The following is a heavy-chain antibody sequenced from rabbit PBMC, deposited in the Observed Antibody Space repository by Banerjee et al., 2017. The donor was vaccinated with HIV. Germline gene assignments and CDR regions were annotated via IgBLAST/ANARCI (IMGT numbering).Heavy chain of an antibody. Sequence: QEQLEESGGDLVKPEGSLTLTCTASGFSFSNKYVMCWVRQAPGKGLEWIACINTSSGNTVYATWAKGRFTISRTSSTTVALQMTSLTAADTATYFCARDGSGRGADFNLWGPGTLVTVS. CDR3: ARDGSGRGADFNL. D-gene: IGHD4-1*01. V-gene: IGHV1S45*01. CDR2: INTSSGNT. CDR1: GFSFSNKYV. J-gene: IGHJ4*01.